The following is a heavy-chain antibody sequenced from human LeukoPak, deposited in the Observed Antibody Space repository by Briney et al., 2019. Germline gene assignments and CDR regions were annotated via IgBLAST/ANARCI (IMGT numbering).Heavy chain of an antibody. CDR1: GYSISSGYY. Sequence: SETLSLTCAVSGYSISSGYYWGWIRQPPGKGLEWIGSIYHSGSTYYNPSLKSRVTISVDASKNQFSLKLSSVTAADTAVYYCARGEKGLGFGFLSYYYGAVGEKGPTVTVSS. CDR3: ARGEKGLGFGFLSYYYGAV. V-gene: IGHV4-38-2*01. CDR2: IYHSGST. D-gene: IGHD3-16*01. J-gene: IGHJ6*03.